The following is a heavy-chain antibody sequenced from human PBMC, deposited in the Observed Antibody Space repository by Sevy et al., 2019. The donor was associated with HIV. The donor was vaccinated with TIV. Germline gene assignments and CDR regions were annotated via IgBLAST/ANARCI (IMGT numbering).Heavy chain of an antibody. D-gene: IGHD3-3*02. J-gene: IGHJ4*02. Sequence: GGSLRLSCAASGFTFINAWMSWVRQAPGKGLEWVGRIKSKTDGGTKDYAAHVKGRFTISRDDSKNTLYLQMNGLKTGDTDVYYCTRRAFLKRFDYWGQGTLVTVSS. CDR3: TRRAFLKRFDY. CDR1: GFTFINAW. V-gene: IGHV3-15*01. CDR2: IKSKTDGGTK.